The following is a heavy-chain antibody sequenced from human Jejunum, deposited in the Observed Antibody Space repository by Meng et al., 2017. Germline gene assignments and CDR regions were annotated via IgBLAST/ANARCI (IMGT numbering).Heavy chain of an antibody. Sequence: QLQVQESGPCLVKPSETLSPTVSVSGGSISNTTYYWDWIRQPPGKGLEWIGSINYSGRTYHNPSLKSRLTISVDTSKNHLSLKLSSVTAADTAVYYCARREWLERFHFDFWGQGTLVTVSS. CDR1: GGSISNTTYY. CDR3: ARREWLERFHFDF. CDR2: INYSGRT. J-gene: IGHJ4*02. D-gene: IGHD6-19*01. V-gene: IGHV4-39*02.